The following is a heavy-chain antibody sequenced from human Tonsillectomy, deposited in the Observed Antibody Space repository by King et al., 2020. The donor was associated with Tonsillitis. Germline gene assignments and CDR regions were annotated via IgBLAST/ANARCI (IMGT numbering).Heavy chain of an antibody. CDR2: IYPGDSDT. V-gene: IGHV5-51*01. D-gene: IGHD2-2*01. J-gene: IGHJ4*02. CDR1: GFMFTTSW. Sequence: VQLVESGAEVKKPGETLRISCQGSGFMFTTSWIGWVRQMPGKGLEWMGIIYPGDSDTRYNPSFQGQVSISADKSITTAFLQWSRVKASDTAIYYCVRQGASRGVIDYWGQGTPVTVSS. CDR3: VRQGASRGVIDY.